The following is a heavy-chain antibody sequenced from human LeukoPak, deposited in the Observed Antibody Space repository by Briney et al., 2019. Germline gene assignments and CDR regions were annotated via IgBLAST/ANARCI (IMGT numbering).Heavy chain of an antibody. J-gene: IGHJ3*02. CDR2: IYYSGST. CDR3: ARGGGYSYGPRWAFDI. V-gene: IGHV4-59*01. D-gene: IGHD5-18*01. CDR1: GGSISSYY. Sequence: SETLPLTCTVSGGSISSYYWSWIRQPPGKGLEWIGYIYYSGSTNYNPSLKSRVTISVDTSKNQFSLKLSSVTAADTAVYYCARGGGYSYGPRWAFDIWGQGTMVTVSS.